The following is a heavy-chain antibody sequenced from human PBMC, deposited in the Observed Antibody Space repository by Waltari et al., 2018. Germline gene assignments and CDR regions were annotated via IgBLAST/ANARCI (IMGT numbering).Heavy chain of an antibody. Sequence: EVQLLESGGGLVQPGGSLRLSCAASGFTFSSYAMGWVRKAPGKGREWVWSSRDTGASPYYADSVTGRFPISRGNPKNPLYLQLNSLRAEDPAVYSCAKDRKSYLGLVAFDIWGQGTMFTVSP. CDR1: GFTFSSYA. J-gene: IGHJ3*02. D-gene: IGHD3-10*01. V-gene: IGHV3-23*01. CDR3: AKDRKSYLGLVAFDI. CDR2: SRDTGASP.